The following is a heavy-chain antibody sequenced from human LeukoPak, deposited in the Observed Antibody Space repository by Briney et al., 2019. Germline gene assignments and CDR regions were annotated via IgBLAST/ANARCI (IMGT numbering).Heavy chain of an antibody. D-gene: IGHD5-12*01. J-gene: IGHJ5*02. CDR1: DGSISTSDYY. CDR2: IYYSGST. Sequence: SETLSLTCTVSDGSISTSDYYWGWIRQPPGKGLEWIGSIYYSGSTYYNPSLKSRVTISVDTSKNQFSLKLSSVTAADTAVYYCARRTGWLRFNWFDPWGQGTLVTVSS. V-gene: IGHV4-39*07. CDR3: ARRTGWLRFNWFDP.